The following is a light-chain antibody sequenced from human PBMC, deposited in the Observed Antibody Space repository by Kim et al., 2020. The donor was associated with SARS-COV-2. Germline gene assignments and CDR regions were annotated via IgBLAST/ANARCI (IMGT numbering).Light chain of an antibody. CDR2: DVS. Sequence: QSALTQPASVSGSPGQSITISCTGTSSDVGGYDYVSWYQQYPGKAPKLILYDVSKRPSGVSSRFSGSKSGNTASLTISGLQSEDESDYYCSSYTSSSTLLFGGGTQLTVL. J-gene: IGLJ2*01. CDR3: SSYTSSSTLL. V-gene: IGLV2-14*01. CDR1: SSDVGGYDY.